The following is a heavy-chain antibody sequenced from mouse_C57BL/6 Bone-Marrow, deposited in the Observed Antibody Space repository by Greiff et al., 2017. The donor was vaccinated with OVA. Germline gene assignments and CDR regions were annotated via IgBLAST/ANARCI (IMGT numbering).Heavy chain of an antibody. V-gene: IGHV1-81*01. D-gene: IGHD2-4*01. Sequence: VKLMESGAELARPGASVKLSCKASGYTFTSYGISWVKQRTGQGLEWIGEIYPRSGNTYYNEKLKGKATLTADNSSSTAYMELRSLTSEDSAVYFSARTQLRVDYWGQGTTLTVSS. CDR1: GYTFTSYG. CDR3: ARTQLRVDY. J-gene: IGHJ2*01. CDR2: IYPRSGNT.